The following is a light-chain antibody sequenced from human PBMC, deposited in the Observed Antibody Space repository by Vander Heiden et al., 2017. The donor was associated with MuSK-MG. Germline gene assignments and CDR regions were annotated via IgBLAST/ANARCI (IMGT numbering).Light chain of an antibody. CDR1: QSVSSY. Sequence: EIVLTQSPATLSLSPGERATLSCRASQSVSSYLAWYQQKPGQAPRLLIYDASNRATGIPARFSGSGYGTDFTLTISSRDPEDFAVYYCQHRSNWPPITFGPGTQMEIK. CDR2: DAS. CDR3: QHRSNWPPIT. V-gene: IGKV3-11*01. J-gene: IGKJ5*01.